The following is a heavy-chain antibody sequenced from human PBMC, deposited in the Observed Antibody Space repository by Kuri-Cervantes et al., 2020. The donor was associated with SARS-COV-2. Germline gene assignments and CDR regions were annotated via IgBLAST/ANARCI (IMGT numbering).Heavy chain of an antibody. D-gene: IGHD3-22*01. CDR3: ARDGYYYDSSGYYGYYYYGMDV. J-gene: IGHJ6*02. CDR2: IWYDGSNK. Sequence: GESLKISCAASGFTFSSYGMHWVRQAPGKGLEWVAVIWYDGSNKYYADSVKGRFTISRDNSKNTPYLQMNSLRAEDTAVYYCARDGYYYDSSGYYGYYYYGMDVWGQGTTVTVSS. V-gene: IGHV3-33*01. CDR1: GFTFSSYG.